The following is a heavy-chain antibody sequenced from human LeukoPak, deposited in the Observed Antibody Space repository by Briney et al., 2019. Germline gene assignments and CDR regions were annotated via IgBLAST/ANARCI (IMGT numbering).Heavy chain of an antibody. CDR2: MSYDESKK. Sequence: GRSLRLSCAASGFTFSDYAMHWVRQAPGKGLEWVAVMSYDESKKFYADSVQGRFTISRDNPKNTLCLQMDSLRAEDAAVYYCAKVGSGSYGAYYYYGMDVWGQGTTVTVSS. V-gene: IGHV3-30*18. CDR1: GFTFSDYA. J-gene: IGHJ6*02. D-gene: IGHD3-10*01. CDR3: AKVGSGSYGAYYYYGMDV.